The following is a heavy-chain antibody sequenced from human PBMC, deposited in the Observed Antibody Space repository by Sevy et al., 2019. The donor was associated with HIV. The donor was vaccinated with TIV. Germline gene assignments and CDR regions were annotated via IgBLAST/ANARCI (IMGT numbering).Heavy chain of an antibody. V-gene: IGHV3-7*01. CDR2: INEDGNKD. Sequence: GGSLRLSCAASGINFSGYWMSWVRQVPGKGLEWVANINEDGNKDYYVGSVKGRFTIYRDNAKNSLYLQMNSVRVEDTAVYYCARDSCGYDFWGQGTLVTVSS. CDR3: ARDSCGYDF. D-gene: IGHD5-12*01. CDR1: GINFSGYW. J-gene: IGHJ4*02.